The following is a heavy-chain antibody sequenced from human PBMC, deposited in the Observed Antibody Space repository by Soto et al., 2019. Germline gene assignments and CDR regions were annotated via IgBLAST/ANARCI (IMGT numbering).Heavy chain of an antibody. D-gene: IGHD3-22*01. V-gene: IGHV4-39*07. CDR3: ARDPHYTDSSGYYVSSGNFDS. J-gene: IGHJ4*02. CDR2: VYYTGST. CDR1: GGSTTTSAHY. Sequence: SETLSLTCTVSGGSTTTSAHYWAWVRQPPGKGLEWIATVYYTGSTYFNPSLKSRVTMSVDTSKNQFSLRLSSVTAADTAVYYCARDPHYTDSSGYYVSSGNFDSWGQGILVTVSS.